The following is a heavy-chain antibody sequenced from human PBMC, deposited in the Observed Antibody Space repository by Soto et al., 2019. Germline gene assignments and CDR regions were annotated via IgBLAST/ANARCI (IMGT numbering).Heavy chain of an antibody. J-gene: IGHJ6*02. Sequence: SETLSLTCTVSGGSISTYYWTWIRQPPGKGLEWIGYISYSGSTNYNPSLRSRLTISLNTSKKHFSLKLSSVTAADTAVYYCARGTRATQYYYYFYGMDVWGQGTTVTVSS. CDR3: ARGTRATQYYYYFYGMDV. CDR2: ISYSGST. V-gene: IGHV4-59*01. CDR1: GGSISTYY.